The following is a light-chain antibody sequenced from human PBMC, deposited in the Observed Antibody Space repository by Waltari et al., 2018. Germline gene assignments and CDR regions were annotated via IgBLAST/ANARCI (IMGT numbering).Light chain of an antibody. CDR2: YDN. Sequence: SYVLTQPPSVSVAPGETARLTCGGNNIESKRVHWYRQRPGQAPVVVISYDNDRAAGIPERFSGSNSGNTATLTISRVEAGDEADYYCQVWDANTDPGVFGTGTEVTVL. J-gene: IGLJ1*01. V-gene: IGLV3-21*01. CDR3: QVWDANTDPGV. CDR1: NIESKR.